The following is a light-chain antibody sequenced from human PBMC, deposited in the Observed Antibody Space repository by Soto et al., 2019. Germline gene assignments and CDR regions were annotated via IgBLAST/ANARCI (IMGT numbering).Light chain of an antibody. CDR3: QQYNNWPGT. CDR2: GAS. CDR1: QSVNSH. J-gene: IGKJ4*01. Sequence: EIVLTQSPGTLSLSPGERATXXXXTSQSVNSHLAWYQXKHGQXXRXXIYGASSRATGIPTRFSGSGSGTELTLTIDSLQSEDFEIYFCQQYNNWPGTFGGGTKVDIK. V-gene: IGKV3-15*01.